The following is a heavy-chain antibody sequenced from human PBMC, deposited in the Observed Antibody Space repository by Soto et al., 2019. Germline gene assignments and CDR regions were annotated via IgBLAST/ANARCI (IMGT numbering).Heavy chain of an antibody. D-gene: IGHD1-20*01. CDR3: ARWGQGRYDPRAYDY. Sequence: SETLSLTCTVSGGSISSGNYYWSWIRQPPGKGLEWIGFISYSGSTYYSTSLKSRVTISVDTSKSQFSLKLSFVTAADTALYYCARWGQGRYDPRAYDYWGQGTLVTVSS. CDR1: GGSISSGNYY. CDR2: ISYSGST. J-gene: IGHJ4*02. V-gene: IGHV4-30-4*01.